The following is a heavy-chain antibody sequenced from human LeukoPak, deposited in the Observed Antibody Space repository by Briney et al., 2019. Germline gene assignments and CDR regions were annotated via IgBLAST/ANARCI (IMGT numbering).Heavy chain of an antibody. J-gene: IGHJ6*02. CDR2: IIPIFGTA. Sequence: ASVTVSSKASGGTFSSYAISWVRQAPGQGLEWMGGIIPIFGTANYAQKFQGRVTITADESTSTAYMELSSLRSEDTAVYYCARYDSSGFGYYYYGMDVWGQGTTVTVSS. V-gene: IGHV1-69*13. CDR3: ARYDSSGFGYYYYGMDV. CDR1: GGTFSSYA. D-gene: IGHD3-22*01.